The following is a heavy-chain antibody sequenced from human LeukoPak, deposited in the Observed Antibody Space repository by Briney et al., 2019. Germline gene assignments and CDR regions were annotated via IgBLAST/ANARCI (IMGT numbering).Heavy chain of an antibody. V-gene: IGHV4-34*01. D-gene: IGHD3-10*01. Sequence: SETLSLTCAVYGESFSGYYRSWIRQPPGKGLEWIGEINHSGSTNYNPSLKSRVTISVDTSKNQFSLKLNSVTAADTAVYYCASRGTRARWGQGTLVTVSS. J-gene: IGHJ4*02. CDR1: GESFSGYY. CDR3: ASRGTRAR. CDR2: INHSGST.